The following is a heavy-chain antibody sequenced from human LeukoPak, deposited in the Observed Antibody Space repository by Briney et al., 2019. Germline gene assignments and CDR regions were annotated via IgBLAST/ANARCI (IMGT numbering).Heavy chain of an antibody. J-gene: IGHJ4*02. CDR1: GFTFRSNG. CDR3: ARAVGFSSLGAAADYFDY. D-gene: IGHD6-13*01. Sequence: SGGSLRLSCVASGFTFRSNGMNWFRQAPGKGLEWVAVIWYDGSKEYYVDSVKGRFTVSRDNWKNTVYLQMNDLRAEDTAVYYCARAVGFSSLGAAADYFDYWGQGILVTVSS. CDR2: IWYDGSKE. V-gene: IGHV3-33*01.